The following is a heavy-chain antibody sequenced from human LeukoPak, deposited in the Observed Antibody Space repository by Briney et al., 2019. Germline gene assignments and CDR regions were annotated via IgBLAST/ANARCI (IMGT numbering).Heavy chain of an antibody. CDR2: INHSGST. V-gene: IGHV4-34*01. CDR3: ARQGAFFTVTRFYWFDP. Sequence: SETLSPTCAVYGGSFSGYYWSWIRQPPGKGLEWIGEINHSGSTNYNPSLKSRVTISVDTSKNQFSLKLSSVTAADTAVYYCARQGAFFTVTRFYWFDPWGQGTLVTVSS. J-gene: IGHJ5*02. CDR1: GGSFSGYY. D-gene: IGHD4-11*01.